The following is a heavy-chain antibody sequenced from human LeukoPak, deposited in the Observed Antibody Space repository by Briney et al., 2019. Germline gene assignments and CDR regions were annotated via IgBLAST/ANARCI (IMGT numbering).Heavy chain of an antibody. V-gene: IGHV3-7*01. J-gene: IGHJ6*03. CDR3: ARENYDCWSGYYAPGDYYYYMDV. CDR2: IKQDGSEK. D-gene: IGHD3-3*01. CDR1: GFTFSSYW. Sequence: GGSLRLSCAASGFTFSSYWMSWVRQAPGKGLEWVANIKQDGSEKYYVDSVKGRFTISRDNAKNSLYLQMNSLRAEDTAVYYCARENYDCWSGYYAPGDYYYYMDVWGKGTTVTVSS.